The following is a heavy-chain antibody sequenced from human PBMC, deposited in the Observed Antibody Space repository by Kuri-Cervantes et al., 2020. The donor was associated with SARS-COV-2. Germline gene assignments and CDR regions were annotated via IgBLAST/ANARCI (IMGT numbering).Heavy chain of an antibody. J-gene: IGHJ4*02. CDR1: GGSISSSNW. V-gene: IGHV4-4*02. Sequence: SETLSLTCAVSGGSISSSNWWSWVRQSPGKGLEWIGEIYHSGSTNYNPSLKSRVTISVDKSKNQFSLTLSSVTAADTAVYHCARAVDIVVVSAAVYYYDYWGQGTLVTVSS. CDR2: IYHSGST. D-gene: IGHD2-2*01. CDR3: ARAVDIVVVSAAVYYYDY.